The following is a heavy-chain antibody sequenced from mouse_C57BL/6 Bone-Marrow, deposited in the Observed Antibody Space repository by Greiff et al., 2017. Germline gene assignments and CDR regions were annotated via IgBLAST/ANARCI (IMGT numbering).Heavy chain of an antibody. J-gene: IGHJ1*03. D-gene: IGHD2-4*01. Sequence: EVQLVESEGGLVQPGSSMKLSCTASGFTFSDYYMAWVRQVPEKGLEWVANINYDGSSTYYLDSLKSRFIISRDNAKNILYLRMSSLKSEDTATYYCARDRALYDYDEDWYFDVWGTGTTVTVSS. CDR1: GFTFSDYY. CDR3: ARDRALYDYDEDWYFDV. V-gene: IGHV5-16*01. CDR2: INYDGSST.